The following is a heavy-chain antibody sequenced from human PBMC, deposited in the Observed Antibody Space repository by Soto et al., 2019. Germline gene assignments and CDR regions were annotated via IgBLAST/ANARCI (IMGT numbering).Heavy chain of an antibody. D-gene: IGHD3-10*01. Sequence: QVQLVQSGAEVKKPGASVKVSCEASGYTFTAYYIHWVRQAPGQGLEWMGWINPNSGGTNNAQKFQGRVTMTRDTSISTAYMELSSRRYDDTAVYYCARKTDGSGTHPRAFYFDLWGQGTLVTLSS. V-gene: IGHV1-2*02. CDR3: ARKTDGSGTHPRAFYFDL. CDR1: GYTFTAYY. J-gene: IGHJ4*02. CDR2: INPNSGGT.